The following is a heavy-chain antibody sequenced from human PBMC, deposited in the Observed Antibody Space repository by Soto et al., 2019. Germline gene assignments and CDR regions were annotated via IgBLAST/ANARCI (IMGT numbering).Heavy chain of an antibody. V-gene: IGHV3-21*06. J-gene: IGHJ4*02. CDR2: ISSTTNYI. Sequence: GESLRLSCAASGFTFTRYSMNWVRQAPGKGLEWVSSISSTTNYIYYGDSMKGRFTISRDNAKNSLYLEMNSLRAEDTAVYYCARESEDLTSNFDYWGQGTLVTVSS. CDR1: GFTFTRYS. CDR3: ARESEDLTSNFDY.